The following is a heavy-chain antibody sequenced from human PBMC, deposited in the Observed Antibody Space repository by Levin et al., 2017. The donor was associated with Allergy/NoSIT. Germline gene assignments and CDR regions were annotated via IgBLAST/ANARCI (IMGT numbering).Heavy chain of an antibody. CDR3: ARRDSDGSNSFDY. D-gene: IGHD4-23*01. CDR1: GYSFISYW. CDR2: IYPADSDA. J-gene: IGHJ4*02. Sequence: PGGSLRLSCQGSGYSFISYWIAWVRQMPGKGLEWMGSIYPADSDATYNPSFQGQIIMSVDKSTSTAYLQWTSLKASDSAMYYCARRDSDGSNSFDYWGQGTLVIVSS. V-gene: IGHV5-51*01.